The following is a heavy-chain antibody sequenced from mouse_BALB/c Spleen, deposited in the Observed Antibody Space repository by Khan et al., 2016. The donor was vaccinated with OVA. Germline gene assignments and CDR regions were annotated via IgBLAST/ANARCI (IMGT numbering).Heavy chain of an antibody. Sequence: EVKLLESGPGLVKPSQSLSLTCTVTGYSITSDYAWNWIRHFPGNKLEWMGYISYSGSTSYNPSLKSRISITRDTSKNQFFLQLSSVTTEDTATYYCARSRGYDYDAWFAFWGQVTLVTVSA. CDR1: GYSITSDYA. V-gene: IGHV3-2*02. D-gene: IGHD2-4*01. J-gene: IGHJ3*01. CDR3: ARSRGYDYDAWFAF. CDR2: ISYSGST.